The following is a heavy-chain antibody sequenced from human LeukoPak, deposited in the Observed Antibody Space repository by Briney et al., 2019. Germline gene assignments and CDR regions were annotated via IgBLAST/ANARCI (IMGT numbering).Heavy chain of an antibody. J-gene: IGHJ4*02. Sequence: GGSLRLSCAASGFTFSTYSMNWVRQAPGRGLEWLSYISGGGSAIYYADSVKGRFTISRDNSKNTLYLQMNSLRAEDTAVYYCARRVDYYFDYWGQGTLVTVSS. CDR3: ARRVDYYFDY. CDR1: GFTFSTYS. CDR2: ISGGGSAI. V-gene: IGHV3-48*01. D-gene: IGHD3-3*01.